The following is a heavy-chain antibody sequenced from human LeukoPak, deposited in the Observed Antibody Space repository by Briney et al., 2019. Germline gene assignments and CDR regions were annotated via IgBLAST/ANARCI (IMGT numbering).Heavy chain of an antibody. CDR3: ARKSWRPIVVVIRTPGYFDL. CDR1: GGSFSGYY. CDR2: INHSGST. D-gene: IGHD3-22*01. Sequence: PSETLSLTCAVYGGSFSGYYWSWIRQPPGKGLEWIGEINHSGSTNYNPSLKSRVTISVDTSKNQFSLKLSSVTAADTAVYYCARKSWRPIVVVIRTPGYFDLWGRGTLVTVSS. J-gene: IGHJ2*01. V-gene: IGHV4-34*01.